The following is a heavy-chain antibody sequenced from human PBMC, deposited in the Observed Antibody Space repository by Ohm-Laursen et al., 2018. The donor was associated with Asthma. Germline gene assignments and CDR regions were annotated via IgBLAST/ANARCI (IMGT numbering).Heavy chain of an antibody. D-gene: IGHD3-3*01. Sequence: SLRLSCAAAGFTFRSYAMHWVRQAPGKGLEWVAVGGSYYDGCLKYYADSVNGRFTVSRDDSKNTLYLLMNSLRPDDAAVYYCARDVMEWCLAAFDFWGQGTPVTVSS. CDR1: GFTFRSYA. CDR3: ARDVMEWCLAAFDF. V-gene: IGHV3-30-3*01. J-gene: IGHJ4*02. CDR2: GGSYYDGCLK.